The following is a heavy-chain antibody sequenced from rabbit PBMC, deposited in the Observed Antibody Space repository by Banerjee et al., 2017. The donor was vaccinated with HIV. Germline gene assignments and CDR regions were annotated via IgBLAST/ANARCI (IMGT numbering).Heavy chain of an antibody. J-gene: IGHJ4*01. CDR2: IDNGDGST. D-gene: IGHD6-1*01. V-gene: IGHV1S47*01. CDR3: ARAGYSFGYAGYAYADLSL. Sequence: QAPGKGPEWIACIDNGDGSTYYASWVNGRFTISRHNAQNTVSLQMTSLTAADTATYFCARAGYSFGYAGYAYADLSLWGPGTLVTVS.